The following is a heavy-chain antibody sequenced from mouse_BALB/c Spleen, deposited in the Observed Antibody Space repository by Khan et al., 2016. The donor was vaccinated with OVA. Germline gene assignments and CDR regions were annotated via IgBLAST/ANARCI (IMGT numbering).Heavy chain of an antibody. Sequence: VQLKQSGAELVRPGALVKLSCKASGFNIKDYYILWVKQRPEQGLEWIGWIDPENGITIYDPKFQAKASITADTSSNTAYLQLSSLTSEDTAVYYCARRDYGNYWFAYWGQGTLVTVSA. CDR3: ARRDYGNYWFAY. V-gene: IGHV14-1*02. D-gene: IGHD2-1*01. CDR1: GFNIKDYY. J-gene: IGHJ3*01. CDR2: IDPENGIT.